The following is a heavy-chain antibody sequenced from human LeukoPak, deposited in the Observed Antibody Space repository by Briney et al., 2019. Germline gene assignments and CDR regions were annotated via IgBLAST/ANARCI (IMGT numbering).Heavy chain of an antibody. CDR1: GGSLSSASYY. CDR3: ARGIVGATFDP. D-gene: IGHD1-26*01. CDR2: IYTSGST. V-gene: IGHV4-61*02. Sequence: SETLSLTCTVSGGSLSSASYYWSWIRQPAGKGLEWIGRIYTSGSTNYNPSLKSRVTISVDTSKSQFSLKLSSVTAADTAVYYCARGIVGATFDPWGQGTLVTVSS. J-gene: IGHJ5*02.